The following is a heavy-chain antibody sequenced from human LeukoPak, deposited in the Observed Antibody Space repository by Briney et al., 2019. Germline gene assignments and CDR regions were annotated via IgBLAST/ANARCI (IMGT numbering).Heavy chain of an antibody. CDR3: ASDPPWENDAFDI. J-gene: IGHJ3*02. D-gene: IGHD1-26*01. Sequence: SQTLSLTCTVSGGSISSGSYYWSWIRQPAGKGLEWIGRIYTSGSTNYNPSLKSRVTISVDTSKNQFSLKLSSVTAADTAVYYCASDPPWENDAFDIWGQGTMVTVSS. V-gene: IGHV4-61*02. CDR2: IYTSGST. CDR1: GGSISSGSYY.